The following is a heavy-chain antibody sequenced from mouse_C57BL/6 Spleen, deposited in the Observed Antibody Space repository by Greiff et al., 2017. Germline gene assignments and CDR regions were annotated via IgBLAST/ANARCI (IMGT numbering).Heavy chain of an antibody. Sequence: EVKVVESGGGLVKPGGSLKLSCAASGYTFSSYAMSWVRQTPGQRLEWVATISDCGSYTYYPDNVKGLFTISRDNAKNNLYLQMSHLKSEDTAMYYCARENYGNYDYAIDYWGQGTSVTVSS. CDR3: ARENYGNYDYAIDY. CDR1: GYTFSSYA. D-gene: IGHD2-1*01. CDR2: ISDCGSYT. V-gene: IGHV5-4*01. J-gene: IGHJ4*01.